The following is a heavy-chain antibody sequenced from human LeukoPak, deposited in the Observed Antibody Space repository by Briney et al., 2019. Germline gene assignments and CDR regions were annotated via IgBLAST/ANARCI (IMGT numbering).Heavy chain of an antibody. CDR3: ARHLSGVTGYTYGRGIDY. CDR2: IKKDGSEK. V-gene: IGHV3-7*01. Sequence: GGSLRLSCAASGFTFSSYWMGWVRQAPGKGLEWVANIKKDGSEKYYVDSVKGRFTLSRDNAKTSMYLQMNSLRAEDTAVYYCARHLSGVTGYTYGRGIDYWGQGTLVTVSS. J-gene: IGHJ4*02. CDR1: GFTFSSYW. D-gene: IGHD5-18*01.